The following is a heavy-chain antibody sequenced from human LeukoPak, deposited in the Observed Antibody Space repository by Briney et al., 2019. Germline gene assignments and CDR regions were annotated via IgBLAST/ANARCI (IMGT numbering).Heavy chain of an antibody. J-gene: IGHJ4*02. V-gene: IGHV4-31*02. CDR1: GDSISNGGYY. CDR3: ARTPTYIPHDHFDY. Sequence: PSETLSLTCIVSGDSISNGGYYWSWIRQLPGKGLEWIGYIYYSGSTDYNPSLQSRVLISVDTSKNQFSLRLSSVTAADTAVYYCARTPTYIPHDHFDYWGQGTLVTVSS. D-gene: IGHD1-1*01. CDR2: IYYSGST.